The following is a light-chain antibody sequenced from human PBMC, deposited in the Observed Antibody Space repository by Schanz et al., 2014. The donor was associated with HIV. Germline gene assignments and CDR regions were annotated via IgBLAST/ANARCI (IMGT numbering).Light chain of an antibody. J-gene: IGLJ2*01. Sequence: QSVLTQPPSVSAAPGQKVTISCSGSNSNIGNNYVSWYQQLPGTAPKLLIYDNNKRPSGIPDRFSGSKSGTSATLGITGLQTGDEADYYCETWDTSLSVVVFGGGTKVTVL. V-gene: IGLV1-51*01. CDR1: NSNIGNNY. CDR3: ETWDTSLSVVV. CDR2: DNN.